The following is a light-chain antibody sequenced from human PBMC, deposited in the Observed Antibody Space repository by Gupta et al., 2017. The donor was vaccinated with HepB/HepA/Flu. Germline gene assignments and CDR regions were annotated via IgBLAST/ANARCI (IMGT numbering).Light chain of an antibody. CDR3: QSYDSSNGVNWV. Sequence: NFMLTQPHSVSESPGKPVTISCTRSSGSIASNYVQWYQQRPGSAPTTVIYEDNQRPSGVPDRFSGSIDSSSNSASLTISGLKTEDEADYYCQSYDSSNGVNWVFGGGTKLTVL. V-gene: IGLV6-57*03. J-gene: IGLJ3*02. CDR2: EDN. CDR1: SGSIASNY.